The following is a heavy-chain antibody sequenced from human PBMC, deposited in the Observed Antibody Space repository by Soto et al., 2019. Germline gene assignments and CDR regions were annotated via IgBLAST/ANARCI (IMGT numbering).Heavy chain of an antibody. CDR3: ARLNDYYDSSGYYYP. D-gene: IGHD3-22*01. J-gene: IGHJ5*02. CDR1: GGAISSSTYD. CDR2: LFFGGNI. V-gene: IGHV4-39*07. Sequence: SEALSLTYTVSGGAISSSTYDWSWMRHPPVQGLEWIASLFFGGNIYYNASLKSRVTISVDTSKNQFSLKLSSVTAADTAVYYCARLNDYYDSSGYYYPLGQGTLVTVSS.